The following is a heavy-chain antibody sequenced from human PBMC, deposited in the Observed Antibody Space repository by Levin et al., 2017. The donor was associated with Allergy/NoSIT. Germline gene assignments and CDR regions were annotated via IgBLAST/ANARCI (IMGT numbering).Heavy chain of an antibody. Sequence: ASGPTLVKPTQTLTLTCTFSGLSLSTSGMRVSWIRQPPGKALEWLARIDWDDDKFYSTSLKTRLTISKDTSKNQVVLTMTNMDPVDTATYYCARIRDGDLYFDYWGQGTLVTVSS. CDR2: IDWDDDK. V-gene: IGHV2-70*04. CDR1: GLSLSTSGMR. D-gene: IGHD4-17*01. J-gene: IGHJ4*02. CDR3: ARIRDGDLYFDY.